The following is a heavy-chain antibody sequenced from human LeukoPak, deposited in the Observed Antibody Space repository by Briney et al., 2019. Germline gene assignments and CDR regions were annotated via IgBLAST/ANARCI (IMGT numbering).Heavy chain of an antibody. CDR3: AREGYCSGGSCPTDYYYGMDV. V-gene: IGHV3-48*03. D-gene: IGHD2-15*01. Sequence: GGSLRLSCAASGFTFSSYEMNWVRQAPGKGLEWVSYISSSGSTIYYADSVKGRFTISRDNAKNSLYLQMNSLRAEDTAVYYCAREGYCSGGSCPTDYYYGMDVWGKATTVTVSS. CDR2: ISSSGSTI. CDR1: GFTFSSYE. J-gene: IGHJ6*04.